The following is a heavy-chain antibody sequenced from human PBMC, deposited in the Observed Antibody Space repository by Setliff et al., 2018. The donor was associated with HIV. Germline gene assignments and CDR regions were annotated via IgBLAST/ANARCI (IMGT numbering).Heavy chain of an antibody. CDR3: ARDRLGHIDRPHFDY. CDR1: GGTFNNDA. J-gene: IGHJ4*02. V-gene: IGHV1-69*10. D-gene: IGHD2-21*01. CDR2: IVPVLGIT. Sequence: GASVKVSCKASGGTFNNDAISWVRQAPGQGLEWMGGIVPVLGITNYSPKFQGRVTITTDESTTTAYMDLSSLRSEDTAVYYCARDRLGHIDRPHFDYWGQGTLVTVSS.